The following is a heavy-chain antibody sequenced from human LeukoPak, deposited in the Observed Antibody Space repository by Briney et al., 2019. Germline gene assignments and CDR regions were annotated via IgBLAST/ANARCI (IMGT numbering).Heavy chain of an antibody. Sequence: VASVNVSCKASGYTFTSYGISWARQAPGQGLEWMGWISAYNGNTNYAQKLQGRVTITADESTSTAYMELSSLRSEDTAVYYCARIYGDSFFFDYWGQGTLVTVSS. V-gene: IGHV1-18*01. CDR2: ISAYNGNT. CDR3: ARIYGDSFFFDY. J-gene: IGHJ4*02. D-gene: IGHD4-17*01. CDR1: GYTFTSYG.